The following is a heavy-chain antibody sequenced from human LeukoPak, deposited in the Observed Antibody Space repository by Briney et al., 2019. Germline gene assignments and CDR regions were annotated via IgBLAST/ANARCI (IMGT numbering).Heavy chain of an antibody. CDR1: GFTFSSYS. D-gene: IGHD3-22*01. CDR3: ARDLDYYDGSGYYT. J-gene: IGHJ5*02. Sequence: PGGSLRLSCAASGFTFSSYSMNWVRQAPGKGLEWVSSISSSSSYIYYADSVKGRFTISRDNAKNSLSLQMNSLRAEDTAVYYCARDLDYYDGSGYYTWGQGTLVTVSS. V-gene: IGHV3-21*01. CDR2: ISSSSSYI.